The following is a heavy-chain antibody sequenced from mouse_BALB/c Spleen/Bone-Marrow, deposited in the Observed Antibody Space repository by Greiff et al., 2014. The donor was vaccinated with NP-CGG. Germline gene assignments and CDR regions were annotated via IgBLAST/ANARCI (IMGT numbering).Heavy chain of an antibody. J-gene: IGHJ2*01. D-gene: IGHD2-4*01. V-gene: IGHV1-4*01. CDR2: INPSSGYT. Sequence: QVQLQQSGAELARPGASVKMSCKASGYSFTSYTMHWVKQRPGQGLEWIGYINPSSGYTNYNQKFKDKATLTADKSSSTAYMQLSSLTSEDSAVYYCARGWDYEGYFDYWGQGTTLTVPS. CDR3: ARGWDYEGYFDY. CDR1: GYSFTSYT.